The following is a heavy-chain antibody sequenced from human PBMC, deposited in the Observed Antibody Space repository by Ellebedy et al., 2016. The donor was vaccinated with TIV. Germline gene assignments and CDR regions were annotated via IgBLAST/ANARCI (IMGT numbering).Heavy chain of an antibody. CDR3: ARDRVDI. CDR1: GFNFSTYA. V-gene: IGHV3-30-3*01. J-gene: IGHJ3*02. CDR2: ISFDGSGK. Sequence: GESLKISCAASGFNFSTYAMHWVRQAPGKGLHWVAIISFDGSGKYYADSVKGRFMISRDNSKNTLYLQMSSLRPEDTAVYYCARDRVDIWGQGTMVTVSS.